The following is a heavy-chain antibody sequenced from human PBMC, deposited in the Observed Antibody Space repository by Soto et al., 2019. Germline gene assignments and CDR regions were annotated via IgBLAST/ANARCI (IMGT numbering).Heavy chain of an antibody. CDR1: GGSFSGYY. Sequence: QVQLQQWGAGLLKPSETLSLTCAVYGGSFSGYYWSWIRQPPGKGLEWIGEINHSGSTNYNPSLKRRVTISVDTSKHQFSLKLSSVTAADTAVYYCARSYYDFWSGYYIGYYYYYYMDVWGKGTTVTVSS. V-gene: IGHV4-34*01. J-gene: IGHJ6*03. CDR2: INHSGST. D-gene: IGHD3-3*01. CDR3: ARSYYDFWSGYYIGYYYYYYMDV.